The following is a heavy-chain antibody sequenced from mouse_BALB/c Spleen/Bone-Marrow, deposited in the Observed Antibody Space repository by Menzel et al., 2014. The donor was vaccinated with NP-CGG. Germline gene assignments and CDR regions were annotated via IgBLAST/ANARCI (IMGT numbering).Heavy chain of an antibody. CDR2: IDPSDSET. Sequence: SAAELVRPGASVNLSCKASRYTFTSYWMRWVKQTPGQGPDWVGTIDPSDSETHYNQMFKDKDTLTVNKSSSTTYMQLSSLTSEDSAVYYCARKKSNHGFGFAYWGQGTLVTVSA. D-gene: IGHD1-1*01. CDR1: RYTFTSYW. J-gene: IGHJ3*01. CDR3: ARKKSNHGFGFAY. V-gene: IGHV1-52*01.